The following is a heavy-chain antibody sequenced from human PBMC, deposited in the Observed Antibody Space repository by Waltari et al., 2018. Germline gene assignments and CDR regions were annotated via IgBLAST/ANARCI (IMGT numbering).Heavy chain of an antibody. CDR3: ARVPKRTLDTAMVGIDY. CDR2: IYSGGST. V-gene: IGHV3-53*01. Sequence: EVQLVESGGGLIQPGGSLRLSCAASGFTVSSNYMSWVRQAPGKGLEWVSVIYSGGSTYYADSVKGRFTISRDNSKNTLYLQMNSLRAEDTAVYYCARVPKRTLDTAMVGIDYWGQGTLVTVSS. D-gene: IGHD5-18*01. CDR1: GFTVSSNY. J-gene: IGHJ4*02.